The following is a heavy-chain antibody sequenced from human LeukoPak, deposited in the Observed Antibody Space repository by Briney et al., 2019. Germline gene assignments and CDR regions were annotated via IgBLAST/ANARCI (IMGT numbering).Heavy chain of an antibody. J-gene: IGHJ4*02. V-gene: IGHV3-30*04. CDR3: ASLPDSSGYYPFDY. CDR1: GFTFSNYA. Sequence: GGSLRLSCAASGFTFSNYAMHWVRQAPGKGLEWMAVISSDGSNKYYADSVRGRCTISRDNSKNTLYLQVNSLRAEDTAVYYCASLPDSSGYYPFDYWGQGTLVTVSS. D-gene: IGHD3-22*01. CDR2: ISSDGSNK.